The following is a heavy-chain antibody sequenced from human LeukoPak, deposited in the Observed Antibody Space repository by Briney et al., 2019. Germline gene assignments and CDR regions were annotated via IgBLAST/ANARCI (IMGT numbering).Heavy chain of an antibody. CDR3: ARDQIVVVPAAIGDAFDI. Sequence: GGSLRLSCAASGFTFSSYWMSWVRQAPGKGLEWVANIKQDGSEKYYVDSVKGRFTISRDNAKNSLYLQMNSLRAEDTAVYYCARDQIVVVPAAIGDAFDIWGQGTMVTVSS. D-gene: IGHD2-2*02. J-gene: IGHJ3*02. CDR2: IKQDGSEK. CDR1: GFTFSSYW. V-gene: IGHV3-7*01.